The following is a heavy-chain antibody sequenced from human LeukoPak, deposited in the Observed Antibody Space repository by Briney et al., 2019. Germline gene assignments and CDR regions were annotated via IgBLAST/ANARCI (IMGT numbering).Heavy chain of an antibody. D-gene: IGHD2-21*02. V-gene: IGHV4-39*07. Sequence: PSETLSLTCTVSGGSISSSSYYWGWIRQPPGKGLEWIGSIYYSGSTYYNPSLKSRFTISVDTSKNQFSLKLSSVTAADTAVYYCARDRALRLWAYCGGDCYFDAFDIWGQGTMVTVSS. CDR3: ARDRALRLWAYCGGDCYFDAFDI. CDR2: IYYSGST. CDR1: GGSISSSSYY. J-gene: IGHJ3*02.